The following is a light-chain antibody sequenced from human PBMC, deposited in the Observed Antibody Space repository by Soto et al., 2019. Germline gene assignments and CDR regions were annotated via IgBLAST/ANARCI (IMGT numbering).Light chain of an antibody. J-gene: IGKJ5*01. CDR3: QQRGSWPLT. CDR2: DAS. Sequence: EIVLTQSPATLSLSPGERATLSCRASQSVTKFLAWYQQKPGQAPRLLIYDASNRATGIPARFSGSGSGTDFTLTISSLEPEDFAVYFCQQRGSWPLTFGQGTRLEIK. V-gene: IGKV3-11*01. CDR1: QSVTKF.